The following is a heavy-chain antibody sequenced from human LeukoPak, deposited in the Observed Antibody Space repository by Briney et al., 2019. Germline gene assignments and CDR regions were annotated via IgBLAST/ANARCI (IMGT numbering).Heavy chain of an antibody. V-gene: IGHV1-2*04. CDR1: GYTFIGYH. CDR2: IDPSSGGT. J-gene: IGHJ4*02. D-gene: IGHD3-10*01. Sequence: GASVRVSCKASGYTFIGYHIQWVRQAPGQGLEWMGWIDPSSGGTTYAQKFQGWVTMTRDTSINTAYMELSRLRSNDTAVYYCARALSVSMIRGIIIPYNFDHWGQGTLVTVSS. CDR3: ARALSVSMIRGIIIPYNFDH.